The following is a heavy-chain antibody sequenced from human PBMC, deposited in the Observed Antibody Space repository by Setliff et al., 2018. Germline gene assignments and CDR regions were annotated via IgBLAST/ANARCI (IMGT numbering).Heavy chain of an antibody. Sequence: PGESLKISCAASGFSVGSTYMTWVRQAPGKGPEWVAIMYSGGFMDYADSLRGRFTISRSNSKNTIYLQINDLRLEDTAVYFCARAGTVGELIAGWDSWGQGTLVTVSS. D-gene: IGHD3-16*02. CDR3: ARAGTVGELIAGWDS. V-gene: IGHV3-53*04. J-gene: IGHJ4*02. CDR2: MYSGGFM. CDR1: GFSVGSTY.